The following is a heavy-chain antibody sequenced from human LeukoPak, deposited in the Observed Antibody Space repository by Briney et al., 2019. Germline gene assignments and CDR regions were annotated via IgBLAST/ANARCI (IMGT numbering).Heavy chain of an antibody. J-gene: IGHJ6*03. D-gene: IGHD3-9*01. V-gene: IGHV4-39*07. CDR1: GGSISSSRYY. CDR3: AREDILTGYYISGSAYMDV. CDR2: IYYSGST. Sequence: SEPLSLPCTVSGGSISSSRYYWGWIRQPPGKGLEWIGSIYYSGSTYYNPSLKSRVTISVDTSKNQFSLKLSSVTAADTAVYYCAREDILTGYYISGSAYMDVWGKGTTVTVSS.